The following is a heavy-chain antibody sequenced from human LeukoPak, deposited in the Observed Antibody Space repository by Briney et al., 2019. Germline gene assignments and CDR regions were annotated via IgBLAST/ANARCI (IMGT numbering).Heavy chain of an antibody. CDR2: ISSSGSTI. J-gene: IGHJ2*01. CDR3: ARKGQWLGYWYFGL. D-gene: IGHD6-19*01. V-gene: IGHV3-11*01. Sequence: KPGGSLRLSCAASGFTFSDYYMSWIRQAPGKGLEWVSYISSSGSTIYYADSVKGRFTISRDNAKNSLYLQMSSLRAEDTAMYYCARKGQWLGYWYFGLWGRGTLVTVSS. CDR1: GFTFSDYY.